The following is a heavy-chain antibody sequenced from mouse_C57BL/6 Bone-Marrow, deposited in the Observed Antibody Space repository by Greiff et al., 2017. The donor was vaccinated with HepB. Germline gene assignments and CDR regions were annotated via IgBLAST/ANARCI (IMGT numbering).Heavy chain of an antibody. Sequence: EVKLMESGGGLVQPGGSMKLSCAASGFTFSDAWMDWVRQSPEKGLEWVAEIRNKANNHATYYAESVKGRFTISRDDSKSSVYLQMNSLRAEDTGIYYCTRPSGTGYAMDYWGQGTSVTVSS. CDR1: GFTFSDAW. D-gene: IGHD3-3*01. J-gene: IGHJ4*01. V-gene: IGHV6-6*01. CDR3: TRPSGTGYAMDY. CDR2: IRNKANNHAT.